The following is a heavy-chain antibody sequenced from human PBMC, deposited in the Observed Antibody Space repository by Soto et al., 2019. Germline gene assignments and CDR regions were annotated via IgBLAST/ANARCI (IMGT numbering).Heavy chain of an antibody. CDR1: GGSISSYY. CDR3: ARRASRYCSSTSCYPGVWFDP. J-gene: IGHJ5*02. Sequence: SETLSLTCTVSGGSISSYYWGWMRQPPGKGLEWIASFFIGGNTYYNPSLKSRVTISVDTSKNQFSLKLSSVTAADTAVYYCARRASRYCSSTSCYPGVWFDPWGQGTLVTVSS. D-gene: IGHD2-2*01. CDR2: FFIGGNT. V-gene: IGHV4-39*01.